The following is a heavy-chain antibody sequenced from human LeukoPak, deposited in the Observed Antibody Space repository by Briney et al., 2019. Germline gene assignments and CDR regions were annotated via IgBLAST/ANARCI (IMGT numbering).Heavy chain of an antibody. J-gene: IGHJ4*02. CDR3: ARDDFWSTLG. CDR2: IYTSGST. V-gene: IGHV4-61*02. D-gene: IGHD3-3*01. CDR1: GGSISSGSYY. Sequence: PSQTLSLTCTVSGGSISSGSYYWSWIRQPAGKGLEWIGRIYTSGSTNYNPSLKSRVTISVDTSKNQFSLKLSSVTAADTAVYYCARDDFWSTLGWGQGTLVTVSS.